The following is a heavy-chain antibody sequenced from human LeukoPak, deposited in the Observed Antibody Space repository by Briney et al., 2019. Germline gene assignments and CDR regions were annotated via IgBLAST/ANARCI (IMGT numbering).Heavy chain of an antibody. V-gene: IGHV1-18*01. CDR3: ARDEKWGYCDSTSCPAFLDV. Sequence: ASVKVSCKASGYTFTDYGISWVRQAPGQALEWMGWISGYNGNTNSPQRFQGRVTVTTDTSTSTAYMELRSLRPDDSAVYYCARDEKWGYCDSTSCPAFLDVWGKGTTVTVSS. J-gene: IGHJ6*04. CDR1: GYTFTDYG. CDR2: ISGYNGNT. D-gene: IGHD2-2*01.